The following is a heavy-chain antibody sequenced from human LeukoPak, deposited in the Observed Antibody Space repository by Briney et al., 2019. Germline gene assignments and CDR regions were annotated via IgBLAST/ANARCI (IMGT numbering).Heavy chain of an antibody. D-gene: IGHD3-3*01. CDR3: ASSFTRSGYFDY. Sequence: GASVKVSCKASGGTFSSYAISWVRQAPGQGLEWMGRIIPILGIANYAQKFQGRATITADKSTSTAYMELSSLRSEDTAVYYCASSFTRSGYFDYWGQGTLVTVSS. V-gene: IGHV1-69*04. J-gene: IGHJ4*02. CDR2: IIPILGIA. CDR1: GGTFSSYA.